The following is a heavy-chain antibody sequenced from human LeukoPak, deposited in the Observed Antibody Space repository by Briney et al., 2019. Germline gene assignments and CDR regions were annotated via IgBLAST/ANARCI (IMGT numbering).Heavy chain of an antibody. J-gene: IGHJ5*02. CDR3: ARGADYYDSSGYYSGLGWFDP. CDR2: IYYSGGT. V-gene: IGHV4-59*11. D-gene: IGHD3-22*01. Sequence: SETLSLTCVVSGGSISGHYWSWIRQPPGKGLEWIGYIYYSGGTNYSPSLKSRVTISLDTSKNQFSLKLSSVTAADTAVYYCARGADYYDSSGYYSGLGWFDPWGQGTLVTVSS. CDR1: GGSISGHY.